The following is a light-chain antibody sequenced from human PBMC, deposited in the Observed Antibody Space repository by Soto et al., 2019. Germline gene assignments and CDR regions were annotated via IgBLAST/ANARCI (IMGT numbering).Light chain of an antibody. J-gene: IGKJ1*01. Sequence: DIQMTQSPSTLPASVEDRVATTCLASQTISSWLAWYQQKPGKAPKLLIYKASTLKSGVPSRFSGSGSGTEFTLTISSLQPDDFATYYCQHYNSYSEAFGQGTKVDI. CDR2: KAS. CDR1: QTISSW. V-gene: IGKV1-5*03. CDR3: QHYNSYSEA.